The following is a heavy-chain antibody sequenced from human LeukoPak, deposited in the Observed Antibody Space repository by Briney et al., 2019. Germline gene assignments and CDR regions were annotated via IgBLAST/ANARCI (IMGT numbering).Heavy chain of an antibody. CDR1: GGSISSGNW. D-gene: IGHD4-23*01. CDR3: ASHDYGGQWGD. CDR2: IYYSGST. Sequence: SGTLSLTCTVSGGSISSGNWWSWVRQPPGKGLEWIGYIYYSGSTYYNPSLKSRVTISVDTSKNQFSLKLSSVTAADTAVYYCASHDYGGQWGDWGQGTLVTVSS. J-gene: IGHJ4*02. V-gene: IGHV4-30-4*01.